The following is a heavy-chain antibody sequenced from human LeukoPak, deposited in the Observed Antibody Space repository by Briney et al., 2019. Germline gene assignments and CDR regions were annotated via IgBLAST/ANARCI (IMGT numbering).Heavy chain of an antibody. CDR2: ISGSGGSP. D-gene: IGHD6-13*01. CDR3: AKDSPGYSSSWPGIFDY. J-gene: IGHJ4*02. Sequence: GGSLRLSCAASGFTFSSYAMSWVRPAPGKGLEWVSAISGSGGSPHYADSVKGRFTISRDNSKNTLYLQVNSLRAEDTAVYYCAKDSPGYSSSWPGIFDYWGQGTLVTVSS. V-gene: IGHV3-23*01. CDR1: GFTFSSYA.